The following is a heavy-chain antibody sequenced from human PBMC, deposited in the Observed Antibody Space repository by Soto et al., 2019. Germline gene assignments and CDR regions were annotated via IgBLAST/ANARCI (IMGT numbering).Heavy chain of an antibody. CDR3: ARATYRRGMDV. J-gene: IGHJ6*02. CDR1: GGSFSGYY. CDR2: INHSGST. V-gene: IGHV4-34*01. Sequence: QVQLQQWGAGLLKPSETLSLTCAVYGGSFSGYYWSWIRQPPGKGLEWIGEINHSGSTNYNPSLKSXXTXSVXTSKNQFSLKLSSVTAADTAVYYCARATYRRGMDVWGQGTTVTVSS. D-gene: IGHD2-15*01.